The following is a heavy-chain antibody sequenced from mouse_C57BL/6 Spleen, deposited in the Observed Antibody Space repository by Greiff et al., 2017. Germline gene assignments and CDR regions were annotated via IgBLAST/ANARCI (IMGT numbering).Heavy chain of an antibody. V-gene: IGHV1-69*01. Sequence: QVQLQQPGAELVMPGASVKLPCKASGYTFTSYWMHWVKQRPGQGLEWIGEIDPSDSYTNYNQKFKGKSTLTVDKSSSTAYMQLSSLTSEDSAVYYCARSSGSSPMDYWGQGTSVTVSS. CDR3: ARSSGSSPMDY. J-gene: IGHJ4*01. CDR2: IDPSDSYT. CDR1: GYTFTSYW. D-gene: IGHD1-1*01.